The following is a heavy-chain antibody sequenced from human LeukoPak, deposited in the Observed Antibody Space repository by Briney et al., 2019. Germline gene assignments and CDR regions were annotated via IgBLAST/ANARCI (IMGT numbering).Heavy chain of an antibody. J-gene: IGHJ4*02. CDR1: GFTFSXXX. CDR2: ISSSSSYI. V-gene: IGHV3-21*01. Sequence: GGSLRLSCAASGFTFSXXXXXXVRQAPGKGLEWVSSISSSSSYIXYADSVKGRFTISRDNAKNSLYLQMNSLRVEDTALYYCASGAQSDYWGQGTLVTVSS. CDR3: ASGAQSDY. D-gene: IGHD1-26*01.